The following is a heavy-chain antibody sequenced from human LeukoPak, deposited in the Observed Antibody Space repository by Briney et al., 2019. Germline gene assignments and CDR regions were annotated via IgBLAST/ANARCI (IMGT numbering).Heavy chain of an antibody. CDR2: ISSSSSYI. D-gene: IGHD2-2*01. Sequence: PGGSLRLSCAASGFTFSSYGMSRVRQAPGKGLEWVSSISSSSSYIYYADSVKGRFTISRDNAKNSLYLQLNSLRAEDTAVYYCARGYCSTTTCYFPWGQGTLVTVSS. CDR1: GFTFSSYG. CDR3: ARGYCSTTTCYFP. V-gene: IGHV3-21*01. J-gene: IGHJ5*02.